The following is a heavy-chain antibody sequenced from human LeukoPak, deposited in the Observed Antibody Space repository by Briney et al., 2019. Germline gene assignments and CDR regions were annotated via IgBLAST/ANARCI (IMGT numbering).Heavy chain of an antibody. CDR3: ARGPGRLWFGANYYFDY. V-gene: IGHV4-39*07. CDR2: INHSGST. J-gene: IGHJ4*02. Sequence: PSETLSLTCTVSGGSIFSSNSYWSWIRQPPGKGLEWIGEINHSGSTNYNPSLKSRVTTSVDTSKNQFSLKLSSVTAADTAVYYCARGPGRLWFGANYYFDYWGQGTLVTVSS. D-gene: IGHD3-10*01. CDR1: GGSIFSSNSY.